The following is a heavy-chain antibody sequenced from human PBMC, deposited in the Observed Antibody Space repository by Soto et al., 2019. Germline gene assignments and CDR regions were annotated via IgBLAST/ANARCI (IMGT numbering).Heavy chain of an antibody. D-gene: IGHD4-17*01. CDR3: ARGPQYYGLAFXF. J-gene: IGHJ4*02. CDR1: GDTVSSNSAA. Sequence: QTLSLTCAISGDTVSSNSAAWNWIRQSPSRGLEWLGRTYYRSKWYNDYAVSVKSRITFNPDTSKNQFSLHLSSVTPEDTAVYFCARGPQYYGLAFXFWSKGSLVXVSS. CDR2: TYYRSKWYN. V-gene: IGHV6-1*01.